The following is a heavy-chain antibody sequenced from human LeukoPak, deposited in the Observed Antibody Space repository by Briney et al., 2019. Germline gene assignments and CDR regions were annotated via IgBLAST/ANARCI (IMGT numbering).Heavy chain of an antibody. CDR3: ARDRNIAAAVYYFDY. V-gene: IGHV3-30*09. CDR2: ISNDGRDK. J-gene: IGHJ4*02. CDR1: GFNFNNYP. Sequence: GGSLRLSCAASGFNFNNYPLHWVRQAPGKGLEWVTVISNDGRDKHYADSVKGRFAISRVNSKNTMFLQMNSLRAEDTAVYYCARDRNIAAAVYYFDYWGQGTLVTVSS. D-gene: IGHD6-13*01.